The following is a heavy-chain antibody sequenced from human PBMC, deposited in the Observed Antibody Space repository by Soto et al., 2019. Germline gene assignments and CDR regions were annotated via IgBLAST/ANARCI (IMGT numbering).Heavy chain of an antibody. D-gene: IGHD4-17*01. V-gene: IGHV3-23*01. CDR1: GFTFSSYS. CDR3: AKDRGVEVTTRFFDY. Sequence: GGSLRLSCAASGFTFSSYSMSWVRQAPGKGLEWVSAISGSGGSTYYADSVKGRFTISRDNSKNTLYLQMNSLRAEDTAVYYCAKDRGVEVTTRFFDYWGQGTLVTVSS. J-gene: IGHJ4*02. CDR2: ISGSGGST.